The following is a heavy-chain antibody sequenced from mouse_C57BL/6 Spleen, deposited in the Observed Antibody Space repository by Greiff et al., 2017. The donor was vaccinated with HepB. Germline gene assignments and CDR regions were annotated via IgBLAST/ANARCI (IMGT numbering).Heavy chain of an antibody. Sequence: EVKLVESGGGLVKPGGSLKLSCAASGFTFSDYGMHWVRQAPEKGLEWVAYISSGSSTIYYADTVKGRFTISRDNAKNTLFLQMTSLRSEDTAMYYCASPNYGSSYDWYFDVWGTGTTVTVSS. CDR2: ISSGSSTI. V-gene: IGHV5-17*01. CDR1: GFTFSDYG. D-gene: IGHD1-1*01. J-gene: IGHJ1*03. CDR3: ASPNYGSSYDWYFDV.